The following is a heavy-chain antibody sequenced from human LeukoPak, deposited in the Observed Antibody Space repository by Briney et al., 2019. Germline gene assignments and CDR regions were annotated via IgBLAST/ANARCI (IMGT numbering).Heavy chain of an antibody. V-gene: IGHV3-64*01. CDR2: ISSNGGST. J-gene: IGHJ4*02. Sequence: PGGSLRLSCAASGFTFSRYAMHWVRQAPGKGLEYVSAISSNGGSTYYANSVKGRFTISRDNSKNTLYLQMGSLRAEDMAVYYCARVVPYCSSTSCYRGYFDYWGQGTPVTVSS. CDR3: ARVVPYCSSTSCYRGYFDY. D-gene: IGHD2-2*02. CDR1: GFTFSRYA.